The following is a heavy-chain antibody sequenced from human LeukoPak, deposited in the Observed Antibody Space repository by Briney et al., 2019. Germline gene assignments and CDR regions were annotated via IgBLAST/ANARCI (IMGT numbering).Heavy chain of an antibody. CDR1: GGSISSYY. CDR2: IYYSGST. Sequence: SETLSLTCTVSGGSISSYYWSWIRQPPGKGLEWIGYIYYSGSTNYNPSLKSRVTISVDTSKNQFSLKLTSVTAADTAVYYCARDYVTGLSWFDPWGQGTLVTVSS. J-gene: IGHJ5*02. D-gene: IGHD1-14*01. V-gene: IGHV4-59*01. CDR3: ARDYVTGLSWFDP.